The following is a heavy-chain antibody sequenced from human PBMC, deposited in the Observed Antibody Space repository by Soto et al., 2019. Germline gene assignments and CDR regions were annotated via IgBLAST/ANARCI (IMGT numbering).Heavy chain of an antibody. CDR2: IYHSGST. V-gene: IGHV4-30-2*01. CDR1: GGSISSGGYS. CDR3: ARGHGDYVKGVDY. Sequence: TLSLTCAVSGGSISSGGYSWSWIRQPPGKGLEWIGYIYHSGSTYYNPSLKSRVTISVDRSKNQFSLKLSSVTAADTAVYSCARGHGDYVKGVDYWGQGTLVTVSS. J-gene: IGHJ4*02. D-gene: IGHD4-17*01.